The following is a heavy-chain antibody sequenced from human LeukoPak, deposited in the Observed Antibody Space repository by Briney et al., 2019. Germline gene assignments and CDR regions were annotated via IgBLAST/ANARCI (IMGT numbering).Heavy chain of an antibody. J-gene: IGHJ5*02. Sequence: GRSLRLSSAASGFAFSSYAMHWVPQTPGKGLEWVAFISYDGSSIYYADSVKGRFTISRDNSKNTLYLQMNSLRAEDTAVYFCARDQPGTYTLSGAWGQGTLVTVSS. CDR3: ARDQPGTYTLSGA. CDR1: GFAFSSYA. D-gene: IGHD1-14*01. V-gene: IGHV3-30-3*01. CDR2: ISYDGSSI.